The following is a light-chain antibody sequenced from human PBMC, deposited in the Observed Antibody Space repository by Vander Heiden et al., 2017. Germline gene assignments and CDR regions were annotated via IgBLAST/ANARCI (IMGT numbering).Light chain of an antibody. CDR3: ASWDDSVIGPV. CDR2: GNN. V-gene: IGLV1-44*01. CDR1: RINNGSNT. Sequence: QSVVPQPPAASATPGQRVTISCSGSRINNGSNTVNWYQQLPGTAPKLLIYGNNQRPSGVPDRFSGSKSGTSASLAISGLQSEDEANYYCASWDDSVIGPVFGGGTKLTVL. J-gene: IGLJ3*02.